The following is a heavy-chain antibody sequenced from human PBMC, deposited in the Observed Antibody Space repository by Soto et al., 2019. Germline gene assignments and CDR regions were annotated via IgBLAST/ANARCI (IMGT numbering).Heavy chain of an antibody. V-gene: IGHV4-31*03. CDR2: ISYSGST. D-gene: IGHD2-8*01. J-gene: IGHJ3*01. CDR1: AGSISTINYY. Sequence: QVQLQESGPGLVRPSQTLSLTCTVSAGSISTINYYWSWIRQHPEKGLEWIGYISYSGSTFYHSFLKSRVTISLDASKKQLSLTLTSFTAADTAVYYCARSAQWDGFDPWGQGTMVTVSS. CDR3: ARSAQWDGFDP.